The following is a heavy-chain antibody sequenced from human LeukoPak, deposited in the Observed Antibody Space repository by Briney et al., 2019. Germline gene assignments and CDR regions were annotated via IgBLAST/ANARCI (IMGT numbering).Heavy chain of an antibody. CDR1: GYSISSGYY. CDR3: ARVEEGYGSGRRENYYYYYMDV. CDR2: IYHSGST. D-gene: IGHD3-10*01. V-gene: IGHV4-38-2*02. J-gene: IGHJ6*03. Sequence: ETLSLTCTVSGYSISSGYYWGWIRQPPGKGLEWIGSIYHSGSTYYNPSLKSRVTISVDTSKNQFSLKLSSVTAADTAVYYCARVEEGYGSGRRENYYYYYMDVWGKGTTVTISS.